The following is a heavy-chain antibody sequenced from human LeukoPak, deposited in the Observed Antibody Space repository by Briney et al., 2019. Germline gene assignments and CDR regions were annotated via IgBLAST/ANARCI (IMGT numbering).Heavy chain of an antibody. V-gene: IGHV3-48*03. J-gene: IGHJ6*02. CDR1: GFTFSSYE. Sequence: PGGSLRLSCAASGFTFSSYEMNWVRQAPGKGLEWVSYISSSGSTIYYADSVKGRFTISRDNAKNSLYLQMNSLRAEDTAVYYCARSDGRDGYSHKTYYYYGMDVWGQGTTVTVSS. CDR2: ISSSGSTI. CDR3: ARSDGRDGYSHKTYYYYGMDV. D-gene: IGHD5-24*01.